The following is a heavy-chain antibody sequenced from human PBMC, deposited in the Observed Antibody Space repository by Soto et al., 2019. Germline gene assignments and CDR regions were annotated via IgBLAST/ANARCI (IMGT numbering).Heavy chain of an antibody. CDR3: ARDQFTGATYFGAFDI. D-gene: IGHD1-26*01. J-gene: IGHJ3*02. V-gene: IGHV3-33*01. CDR1: GFTFSSYG. CDR2: IWYDGSNK. Sequence: GGSLRLSCAASGFTFSSYGMHWVRQAPGKGLEWVAVIWYDGSNKYYADSVKGRFTISRDNSKNTLYLQMNSLRAEDTAVYYCARDQFTGATYFGAFDIWGQGTMVTVSS.